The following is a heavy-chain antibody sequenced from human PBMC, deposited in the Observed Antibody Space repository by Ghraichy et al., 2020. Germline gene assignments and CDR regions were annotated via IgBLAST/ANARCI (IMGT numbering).Heavy chain of an antibody. Sequence: GSLRLSCAVYGGSFSDYYWSWIRQPPGKGLEWMGEINHSGSTNYNPSLKSRVTMSVDTSKNQFSLKLSSVTAADTAAYYCARGGRAVPGRWVDPWGQGTLVTVSS. J-gene: IGHJ5*02. CDR3: ARGGRAVPGRWVDP. CDR1: GGSFSDYY. V-gene: IGHV4-34*01. CDR2: INHSGST. D-gene: IGHD6-19*01.